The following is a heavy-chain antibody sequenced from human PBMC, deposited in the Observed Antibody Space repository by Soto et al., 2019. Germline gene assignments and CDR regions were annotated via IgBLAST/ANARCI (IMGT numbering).Heavy chain of an antibody. V-gene: IGHV1-8*02. CDR2: MNPGSGKT. CDR3: ARMASAGTLNWFDP. J-gene: IGHJ5*02. D-gene: IGHD6-13*01. Sequence: ASVKVSCKASGYTFINFDISWVRQAAGQGLEWLGWMNPGSGKTGYASKFQGRVAMTRDASTGTSHLELSSLTSDDTAEYYCARMASAGTLNWFDPWGQGTLVTVSS. CDR1: GYTFINFD.